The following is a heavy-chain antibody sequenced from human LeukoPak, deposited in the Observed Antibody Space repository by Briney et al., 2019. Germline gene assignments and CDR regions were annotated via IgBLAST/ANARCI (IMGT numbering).Heavy chain of an antibody. CDR2: ISGSGGST. J-gene: IGHJ4*02. CDR1: GFTFSSYA. CDR3: AKEYFDIVVVPAAVATSVYFDY. V-gene: IGHV3-23*01. D-gene: IGHD2-2*01. Sequence: GGSLRLSCAASGFTFSSYAMRWVRQAPGKGLEWVSAISGSGGSTYYADSVKGRFTISRDNSKNTLYLQMNSLRAEDTAVYYCAKEYFDIVVVPAAVATSVYFDYWGQGTLVTVSS.